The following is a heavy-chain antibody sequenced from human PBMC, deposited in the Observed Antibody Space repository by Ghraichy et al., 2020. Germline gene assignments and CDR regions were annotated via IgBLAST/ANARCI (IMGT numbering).Heavy chain of an antibody. Sequence: SGPTLVKPTQTLTLTCTFSGLSLGSSVVGVGWIRQPPGKALEWIALIYWNDAKHYSPSQKSRLTITKDTSKKQVVLTMTHMDPVDTAPYYCARSLAGTAYRCDYWGQRTLVTVST. J-gene: IGHJ4*02. CDR1: GLSLGSSVVG. CDR2: IYWNDAK. V-gene: IGHV2-5*01. D-gene: IGHD6-13*01. CDR3: ARSLAGTAYRCDY.